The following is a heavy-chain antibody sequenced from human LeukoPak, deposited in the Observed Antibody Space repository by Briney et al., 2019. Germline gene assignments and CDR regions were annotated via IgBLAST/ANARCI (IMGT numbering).Heavy chain of an antibody. CDR2: INHSGST. CDR3: ASQYYS. D-gene: IGHD3-10*01. J-gene: IGHJ4*02. V-gene: IGHV4-34*01. CDR1: GGSFSGYY. Sequence: SETLSLTCAVYGGSFSGYYWSWIRQPPGKGLEWIGEINHSGSTNYNPSLKSRVTISVDTSKNQFSLKLSSVTAADTAVYCCASQYYSWGQGTLVTVSS.